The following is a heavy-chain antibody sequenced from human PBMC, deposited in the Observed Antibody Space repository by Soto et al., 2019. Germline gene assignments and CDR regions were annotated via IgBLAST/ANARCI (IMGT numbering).Heavy chain of an antibody. V-gene: IGHV4-30-4*01. J-gene: IGHJ3*02. Sequence: QVQLQESGPGLVKPSQTLTLTCSVSGGSISSENYFWSWIRQPPGKGLGWVGYIFYSGSAHYNPSLKSRFTLSVDTSKNQFSLDLFSLTAADTAMVYCAREFIPAASLGSDAFDIWGQGTMVTVSS. CDR3: AREFIPAASLGSDAFDI. D-gene: IGHD3-16*01. CDR2: IFYSGSA. CDR1: GGSISSENYF.